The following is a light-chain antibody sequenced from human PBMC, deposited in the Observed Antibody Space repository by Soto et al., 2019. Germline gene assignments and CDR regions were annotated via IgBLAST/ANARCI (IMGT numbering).Light chain of an antibody. CDR1: QSVSSY. V-gene: IGKV3-11*01. CDR3: LQRSSWPLST. J-gene: IGKJ3*01. Sequence: EIVLTQSPATLSLSPGERATLSCRASQSVSSYLAWYQQKPDQAPRLLIYDASNSATGIPARFSGSGSGPDFTLTISSLEPEDFAVYYRLQRSSWPLSTFGPGTNVDIK. CDR2: DAS.